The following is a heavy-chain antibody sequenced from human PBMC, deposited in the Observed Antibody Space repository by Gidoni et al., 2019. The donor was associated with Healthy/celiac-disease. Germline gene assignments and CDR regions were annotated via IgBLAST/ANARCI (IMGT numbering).Heavy chain of an antibody. CDR2: IIPIFGTA. J-gene: IGHJ4*02. Sequence: QVQLVQSGAEVKKPGSSVKVSCKASGGTFSSYAISWVRQAPGQGLEWMGGIIPIFGTANYAQKFQGRVTITADESTSTAYMELSSLRSEDTAVYYCARTPVPETGYADMADWFDYWGQGTLVTVSS. D-gene: IGHD3-9*01. CDR1: GGTFSSYA. V-gene: IGHV1-69*01. CDR3: ARTPVPETGYADMADWFDY.